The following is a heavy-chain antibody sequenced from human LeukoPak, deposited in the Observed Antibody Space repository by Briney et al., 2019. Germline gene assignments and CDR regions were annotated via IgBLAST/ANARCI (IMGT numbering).Heavy chain of an antibody. CDR3: ARENDSSGYYCGLDY. CDR2: ISYDGSNK. D-gene: IGHD3-22*01. CDR1: GFTFSSYA. Sequence: GRSLRLSCAASGFTFSSYAMHWVRQAPGKGLEWVAVISYDGSNKYYADSVKGRFTISRDNSKNTLYLQMNSLRAEDTAVYYCARENDSSGYYCGLDYWGQGTLVTVSS. V-gene: IGHV3-30*04. J-gene: IGHJ4*02.